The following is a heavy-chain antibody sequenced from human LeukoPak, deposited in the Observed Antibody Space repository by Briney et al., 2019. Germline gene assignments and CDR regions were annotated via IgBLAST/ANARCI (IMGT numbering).Heavy chain of an antibody. V-gene: IGHV3-48*01. CDR2: ISTSGSTI. J-gene: IGHJ4*02. D-gene: IGHD6-19*01. CDR3: ARVEWSSGCFDF. Sequence: GGSLRLSCAASGFTFSSYNMNWVRQAPGKGLQWVSHISTSGSTIYYADSVKGRFTISRDNAKNSPYLQMNSLRADDTAVYYCARVEWSSGCFDFWGQGTLVTVSS. CDR1: GFTFSSYN.